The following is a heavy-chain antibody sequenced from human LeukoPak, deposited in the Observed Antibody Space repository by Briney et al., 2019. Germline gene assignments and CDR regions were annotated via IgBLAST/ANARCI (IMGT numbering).Heavy chain of an antibody. V-gene: IGHV3-33*01. J-gene: IGHJ2*01. Sequence: GGSLRLSCAASGFTFSRFGMHWVRQAPGKGLEWVAVIWYDGSQKYYSDSVKGRFTISRDSSKNMLFLQMNSLRAEGTAIYYCARDSSTDWYFDLWGRGTLVTVSS. CDR3: ARDSSTDWYFDL. CDR1: GFTFSRFG. CDR2: IWYDGSQK. D-gene: IGHD4-17*01.